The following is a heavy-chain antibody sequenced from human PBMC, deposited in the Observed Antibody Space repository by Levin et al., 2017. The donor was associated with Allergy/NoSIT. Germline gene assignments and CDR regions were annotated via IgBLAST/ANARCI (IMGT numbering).Heavy chain of an antibody. CDR2: IDWDDDK. CDR1: GFSLSTSGMC. V-gene: IGHV2-70*01. Sequence: QTLSLTCTFSGFSLSTSGMCVSWIRQPPGKALEWLALIDWDDDKYYSTSLKTRLTISKDTSKNQVVLTMTNMDPVDTATYYCARTLTAGSDDYGMDVWGQGTTVTVSS. D-gene: IGHD6-13*01. CDR3: ARTLTAGSDDYGMDV. J-gene: IGHJ6*02.